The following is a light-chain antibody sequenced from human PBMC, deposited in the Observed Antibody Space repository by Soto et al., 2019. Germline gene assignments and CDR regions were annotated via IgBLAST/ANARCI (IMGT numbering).Light chain of an antibody. J-gene: IGLJ3*02. Sequence: QSVLTQPASVSGSPGQSITVSCTGTISDVGSYNFVSWYQQHPGKAPKLMIYEGSQRPSGVSNRFSGSKSGNTASLTISGLQPEDEADYYCCSYAGSSTWVFGGGTKLTVL. CDR2: EGS. V-gene: IGLV2-23*01. CDR3: CSYAGSSTWV. CDR1: ISDVGSYNF.